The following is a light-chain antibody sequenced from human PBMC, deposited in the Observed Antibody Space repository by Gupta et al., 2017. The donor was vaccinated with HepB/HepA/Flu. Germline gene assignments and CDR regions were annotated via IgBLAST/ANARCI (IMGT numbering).Light chain of an antibody. Sequence: EIVLTQSPGTLSLSPGERATLSCRASQSVSNNYLAWYQQKPGQAPRLLIYGASNRATGIPDRFSGSESGTDFTLTINRLEPEDFAVFYCLQYGSSPGTFGQGTKVEIK. CDR1: QSVSNNY. J-gene: IGKJ1*01. CDR3: LQYGSSPGT. V-gene: IGKV3-20*01. CDR2: GAS.